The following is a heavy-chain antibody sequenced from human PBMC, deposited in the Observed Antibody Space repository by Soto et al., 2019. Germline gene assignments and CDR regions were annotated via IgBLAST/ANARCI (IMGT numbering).Heavy chain of an antibody. V-gene: IGHV4-30-4*01. J-gene: IGHJ6*02. D-gene: IGHD2-2*01. CDR1: GGSISSGDSY. Sequence: SETLSLTCTVSGGSISSGDSYCSWIREPPGKGLEWIGYIYYSGSTYYNPSLKSRVTISVDTSKNQFSLQLSSVTAADTAVYYCARDIRYPLLLGGMDVWGQGTTVTVSS. CDR2: IYYSGST. CDR3: ARDIRYPLLLGGMDV.